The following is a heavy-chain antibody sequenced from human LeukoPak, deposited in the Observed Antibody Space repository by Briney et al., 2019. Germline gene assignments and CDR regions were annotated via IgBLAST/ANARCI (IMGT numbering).Heavy chain of an antibody. CDR1: GFTFSSYE. CDR3: ARDRSPGWFDP. V-gene: IGHV3-48*03. Sequence: KPGGSLRLSCAASGFTFSSYEMNWVRQAPGKGLEWVSYISSSGSTIYYADSVKGRFTISRDNAKNTLYLQLNSLRAEDTAVYYCARDRSPGWFDPWGQGTLVTVSS. CDR2: ISSSGSTI. J-gene: IGHJ5*02.